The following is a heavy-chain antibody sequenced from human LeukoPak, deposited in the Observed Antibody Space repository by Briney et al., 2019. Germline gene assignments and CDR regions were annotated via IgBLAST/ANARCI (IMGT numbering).Heavy chain of an antibody. CDR1: GGSFSGYY. Sequence: SETLSLTCAVYGGSFSGYYWSWIRQPPGKGLEWIGEINHSGSTNYNPSLKSRVTISVDTSKNQFSLKLSSVTAADTAVYYCAREYYDFWSGYKYYYYYYMDVWGKGTTVTVSS. CDR3: AREYYDFWSGYKYYYYYYMDV. V-gene: IGHV4-34*01. J-gene: IGHJ6*03. CDR2: INHSGST. D-gene: IGHD3-3*01.